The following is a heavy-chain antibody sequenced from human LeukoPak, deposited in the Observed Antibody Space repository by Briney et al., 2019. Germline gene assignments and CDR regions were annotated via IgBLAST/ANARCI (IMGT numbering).Heavy chain of an antibody. V-gene: IGHV1-2*02. CDR3: ARDNSCSSSSCGNSYMDV. CDR2: INPNSGGT. CDR1: GYTFTGDY. Sequence: VPSVKVSCKASGYTFTGDYIHWVPHAPGQGIEGMGWINPNSGGTNYAQKFQGRVTMTRDTSISTAYMELSGLKSDHTAVFYCARDNSCSSSSCGNSYMDVWGKGTTVTVSS. J-gene: IGHJ6*03. D-gene: IGHD2-2*01.